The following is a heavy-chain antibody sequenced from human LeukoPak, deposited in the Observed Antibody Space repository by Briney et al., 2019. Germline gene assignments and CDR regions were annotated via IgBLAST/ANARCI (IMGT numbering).Heavy chain of an antibody. CDR2: IYHSGST. J-gene: IGHJ4*02. D-gene: IGHD3-16*01. CDR3: ARGLAIKRDSFDY. Sequence: PSETLSLTCAVSGGSISSGGYSWSWIRQPPGKGLEWIGYIYHSGSTYYNPSLKSRVTISVDRSKNQFSLKLSSVTAADTAVYYCARGLAIKRDSFDYWGQGTLVTVSS. CDR1: GGSISSGGYS. V-gene: IGHV4-30-2*01.